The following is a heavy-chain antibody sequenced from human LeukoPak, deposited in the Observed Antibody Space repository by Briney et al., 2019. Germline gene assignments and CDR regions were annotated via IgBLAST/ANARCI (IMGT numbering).Heavy chain of an antibody. V-gene: IGHV1-2*02. J-gene: IGHJ4*02. CDR2: INPNSGDT. CDR1: GYTFTGHY. Sequence: ASVKVSCKASGYTFTGHYLFLVRQAPGQGLEWMGWINPNSGDTNYAQKFQGSVTVTRDTSISTAYMELTRLRSDDTAVYYCTREDYWGQGTPVTVSS. CDR3: TREDY.